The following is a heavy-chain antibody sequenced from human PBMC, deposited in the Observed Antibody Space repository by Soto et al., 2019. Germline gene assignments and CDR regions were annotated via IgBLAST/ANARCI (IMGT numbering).Heavy chain of an antibody. CDR1: GFTFRNQD. CDR3: AKDRQFRSYVASSGCYNS. J-gene: IGHJ4*02. Sequence: EVQLLESGGGLVQPGGSLRLSCVASGFTFRNQDMRWVRQAPGKGLEWVSGISGSGVITYYADSVKGRFTISRDNSKNPLYLQMNSLRAEDTAVYYCAKDRQFRSYVASSGCYNSWGQGTLVTVSS. D-gene: IGHD3-22*01. V-gene: IGHV3-23*01. CDR2: ISGSGVIT.